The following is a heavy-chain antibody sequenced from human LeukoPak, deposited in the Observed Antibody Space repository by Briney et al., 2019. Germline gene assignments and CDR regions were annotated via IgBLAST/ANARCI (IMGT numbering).Heavy chain of an antibody. J-gene: IGHJ4*02. V-gene: IGHV3-23*01. CDR3: AKDHWQQLTPYYFDY. D-gene: IGHD6-13*01. CDR2: LPGSGRST. CDR1: GFIFSSFA. Sequence: SGGSLRLSCAAYGFIFSSFAMRWVRQAPGKGVEWVSGLPGSGRSTYYADSVKRRFTISRDNSKNTLYLQMNSLRAEDTAVYYCAKDHWQQLTPYYFDYWGQGTLVTVSS.